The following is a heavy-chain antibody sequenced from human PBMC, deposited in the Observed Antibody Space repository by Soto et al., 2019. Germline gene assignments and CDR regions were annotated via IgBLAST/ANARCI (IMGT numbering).Heavy chain of an antibody. V-gene: IGHV1-2*02. Sequence: ASVKVSCKASGYTFTGYYMHWVRQAPGQGLEWMGWINPNSGGTNYAQKFQGRVTMTRDTSISTAYMELSRLRSDDTAVYYCARDLRAMVRGVITRPYYYYGMDVWGQGTTVTVSS. D-gene: IGHD3-10*01. CDR3: ARDLRAMVRGVITRPYYYYGMDV. CDR1: GYTFTGYY. J-gene: IGHJ6*02. CDR2: INPNSGGT.